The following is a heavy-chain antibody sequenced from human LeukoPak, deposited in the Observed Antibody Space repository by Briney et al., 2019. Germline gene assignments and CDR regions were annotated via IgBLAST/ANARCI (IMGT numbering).Heavy chain of an antibody. J-gene: IGHJ5*02. D-gene: IGHD2-2*01. V-gene: IGHV1-18*01. CDR1: GYTFTSYG. Sequence: ASVKVSCKASGYTFTSYGISWVRQAPGQGLEWMGWISAYNGNTNYAQKLQGRVTMTTHTSTNTAYMELRSLRSDDTAVYYCARRGDIVVVPGRPYSWFDPWGQGTLVTVSS. CDR2: ISAYNGNT. CDR3: ARRGDIVVVPGRPYSWFDP.